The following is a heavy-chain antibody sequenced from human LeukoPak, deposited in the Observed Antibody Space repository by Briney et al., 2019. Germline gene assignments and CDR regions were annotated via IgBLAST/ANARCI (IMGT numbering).Heavy chain of an antibody. CDR1: GFTFSSYG. D-gene: IGHD3-22*01. Sequence: GGSLRLSCAASGFTFSSYGMHWVRQAPGKGLEWVSVIWHDGSNKYYADSVKGRFTISRDNSKNTLYLQMNSLRAEDTAVYYCASGVYYYDSSGYYPSWEYWGQGTLVTVSS. CDR2: IWHDGSNK. V-gene: IGHV3-33*01. J-gene: IGHJ4*02. CDR3: ASGVYYYDSSGYYPSWEY.